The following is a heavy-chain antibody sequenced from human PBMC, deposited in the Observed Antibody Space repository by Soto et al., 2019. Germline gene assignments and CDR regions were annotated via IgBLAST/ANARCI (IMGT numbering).Heavy chain of an antibody. J-gene: IGHJ4*02. Sequence: EGSLRLYCGASGFTFSDYYMRWIRQAPGKGLEWVSYISSTGRTIYYADSVKGRFTVSRDNAQNSLSLKLNSLRVEDTAVYYCARSYSSGWEFDYWGQGTQVTVSS. CDR3: ARSYSSGWEFDY. CDR2: ISSTGRTI. V-gene: IGHV3-11*01. CDR1: GFTFSDYY. D-gene: IGHD6-19*01.